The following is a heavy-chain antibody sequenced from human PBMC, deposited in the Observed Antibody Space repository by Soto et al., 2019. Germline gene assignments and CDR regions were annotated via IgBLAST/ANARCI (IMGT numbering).Heavy chain of an antibody. CDR1: GYSFTSYW. CDR3: ARAPYDILTGYSVNDYYYYGMDV. J-gene: IGHJ6*02. Sequence: PGESLKISCNGSGYSFTSYWIGWVRQMPGKGLEWMGIIYPGDSDTRYSPSFQGQVTISADKSISTAYLQWSSLKASDTAMYYCARAPYDILTGYSVNDYYYYGMDVWGQGTTVTVSS. D-gene: IGHD3-9*01. V-gene: IGHV5-51*01. CDR2: IYPGDSDT.